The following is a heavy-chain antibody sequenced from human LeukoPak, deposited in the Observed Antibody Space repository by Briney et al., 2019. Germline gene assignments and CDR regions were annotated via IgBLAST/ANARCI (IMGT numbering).Heavy chain of an antibody. V-gene: IGHV3-23*01. D-gene: IGHD5-24*01. Sequence: GGSLRLSCAASGFTFSSYAMTWVRQAPGKGLEWVSSISGSGGSRNYADSVKGRFTISRDNSQNTLYLQMSSLRAEDAAVYYCVRSRDGYNSNSPLDYWGQGTLVTVSS. CDR1: GFTFSSYA. J-gene: IGHJ4*02. CDR2: ISGSGGSR. CDR3: VRSRDGYNSNSPLDY.